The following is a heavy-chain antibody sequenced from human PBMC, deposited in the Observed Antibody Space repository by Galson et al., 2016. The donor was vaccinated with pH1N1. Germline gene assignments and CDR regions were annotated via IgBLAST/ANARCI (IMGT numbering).Heavy chain of an antibody. Sequence: SVKVSCKASEYTFIGYYIHWMRQAPGHGLAWMGRINPNNGDTHYAQTFPGRVTMTRDTSISTAYMELNSLRSDDTAVYYCARVNTYDSSGYYPFDYWGQGTQVTVSS. J-gene: IGHJ4*02. CDR3: ARVNTYDSSGYYPFDY. CDR2: INPNNGDT. V-gene: IGHV1-2*06. D-gene: IGHD3-22*01. CDR1: EYTFIGYY.